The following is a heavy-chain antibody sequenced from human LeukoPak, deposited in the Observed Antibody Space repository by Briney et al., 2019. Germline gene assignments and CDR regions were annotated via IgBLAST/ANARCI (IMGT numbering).Heavy chain of an antibody. CDR3: ARDRGPSTRFDL. Sequence: SETLSLTCTVSGGSFSSGSYYWSWIRQPPGKGLEWIGYIYYSGSTNYDPSLKSRVTISVDTSKNQFSLKLSSVTAADTAVYYCARDRGPSTRFDLWGRGTLVTVSS. D-gene: IGHD3-10*01. J-gene: IGHJ2*01. V-gene: IGHV4-61*01. CDR2: IYYSGST. CDR1: GGSFSSGSYY.